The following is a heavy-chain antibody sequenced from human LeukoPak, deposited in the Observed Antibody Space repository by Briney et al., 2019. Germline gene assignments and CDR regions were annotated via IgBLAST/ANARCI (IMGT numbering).Heavy chain of an antibody. D-gene: IGHD3-10*01. Sequence: GGSLRLSCAASGFTLRVYHMNCVREAPGKGLEWLSSITTISDYIYYAGAVRGRFTISRDNAKNSLYLQMNSLRGEDTAVYYCARSGGPGTYHQLRYNWFDPWGQGTLVTVSS. J-gene: IGHJ5*02. V-gene: IGHV3-21*01. CDR2: ITTISDYI. CDR3: ARSGGPGTYHQLRYNWFDP. CDR1: GFTLRVYH.